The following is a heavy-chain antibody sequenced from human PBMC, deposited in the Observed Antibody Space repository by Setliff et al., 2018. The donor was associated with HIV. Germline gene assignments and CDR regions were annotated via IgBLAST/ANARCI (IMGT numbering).Heavy chain of an antibody. CDR2: ISHSGNT. V-gene: IGHV4-31*03. D-gene: IGHD6-25*01. CDR1: GGSFSGYY. CDR3: ARDRLNVYSSGWGVGY. Sequence: SETLSLTCSVSGGSFSGYYWSWVRQYPGKGLELIGYISHSGNTYYTPSLESRITLSVDTSKNQFSLKVNSVTAADTAVYYCARDRLNVYSSGWGVGYWGQGTLVTVSS. J-gene: IGHJ4*02.